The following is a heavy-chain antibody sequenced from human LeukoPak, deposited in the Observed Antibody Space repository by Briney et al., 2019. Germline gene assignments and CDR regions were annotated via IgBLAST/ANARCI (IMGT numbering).Heavy chain of an antibody. CDR2: IKEDGSKK. J-gene: IGHJ4*02. V-gene: IGHV3-7*01. D-gene: IGHD1-26*01. CDR1: GFTFSRYW. CDR3: ARDEVGGSYAY. Sequence: PGGSLRLSCVVSGFTFSRYWMSWVRQAPGKGLEWVAHIKEDGSKKDYVDSVKGRFTISRDNAKNSLYLEMNSLRAEDTAVYYCARDEVGGSYAYWGQGTLVTVSS.